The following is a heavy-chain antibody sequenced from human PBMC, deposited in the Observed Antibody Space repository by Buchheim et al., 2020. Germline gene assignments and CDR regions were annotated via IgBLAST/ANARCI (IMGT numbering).Heavy chain of an antibody. CDR3: ARSRMVRGVIITYRAVGWFDP. J-gene: IGHJ5*02. V-gene: IGHV4-34*01. CDR2: INHSGST. Sequence: QVQLQQWGAGLLKPSETLSLTCAVYGGSFSGYYWSWIRQPPGKGLEWIGEINHSGSTNYNPSLKSRVTISVDTSKNQFSLMLSSVTAADTAVYYCARSRMVRGVIITYRAVGWFDPWGQGTL. D-gene: IGHD3-10*01. CDR1: GGSFSGYY.